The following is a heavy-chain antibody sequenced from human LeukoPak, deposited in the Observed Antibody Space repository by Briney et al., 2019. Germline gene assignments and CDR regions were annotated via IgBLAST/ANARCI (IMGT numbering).Heavy chain of an antibody. CDR2: MNPNSGNT. CDR1: GYTFTNYD. CDR3: ARGAPITIFGVVTYKDV. D-gene: IGHD3-3*01. J-gene: IGHJ6*03. V-gene: IGHV1-8*01. Sequence: ASVKVSCTASGYTFTNYDVHWVRQATGQSLEWMGWMNPNSGNTVYAQKFQGRVAMTRDTSLSTAYMELSSLRSEDTALYYCARGAPITIFGVVTYKDVWGKGTTVTVSS.